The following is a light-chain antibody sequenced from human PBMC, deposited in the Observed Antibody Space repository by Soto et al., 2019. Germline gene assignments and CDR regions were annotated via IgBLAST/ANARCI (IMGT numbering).Light chain of an antibody. J-gene: IGLJ1*01. CDR3: AAWDDSLDEYV. Sequence: QSVLTQPPSASGTPGQRVTISCSGSASNIGSKSVNWYQQFPGTAPKLLIYSSIYRPSGVPARMSASKSGTSASLAISGLQSEDEADYYCAAWDDSLDEYVFGTRTKGTVL. CDR1: ASNIGSKS. V-gene: IGLV1-44*01. CDR2: SSI.